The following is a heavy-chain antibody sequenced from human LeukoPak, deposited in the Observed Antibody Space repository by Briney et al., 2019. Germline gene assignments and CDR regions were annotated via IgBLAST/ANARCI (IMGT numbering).Heavy chain of an antibody. V-gene: IGHV3-30*02. D-gene: IGHD2-2*01. Sequence: GGSLRLSCAASGFTFSSYGMHWVRQAPGKGLGWVAFRRYDGSNKYYADSVKGRFTISRDNSKNTLYLQMNSLRTEDMAVYYCAKNGDQLLPGGYFDYWGQGTLVTVSS. CDR3: AKNGDQLLPGGYFDY. CDR1: GFTFSSYG. J-gene: IGHJ4*02. CDR2: RRYDGSNK.